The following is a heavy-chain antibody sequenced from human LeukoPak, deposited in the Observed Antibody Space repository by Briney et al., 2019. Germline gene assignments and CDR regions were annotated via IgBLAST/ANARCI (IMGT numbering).Heavy chain of an antibody. CDR3: ARDARGEDYFDY. CDR2: IYYRGST. D-gene: IGHD3-16*01. Sequence: SETLSLTCTVSGGSISSYYWSWIRQPPGKGLEWIGYIYYRGSTNYNPSLKSRVTISVDTSKNQFSLKLSSVTAADTAVYYCARDARGEDYFDYWGQGTLVTVSS. CDR1: GGSISSYY. J-gene: IGHJ4*02. V-gene: IGHV4-59*01.